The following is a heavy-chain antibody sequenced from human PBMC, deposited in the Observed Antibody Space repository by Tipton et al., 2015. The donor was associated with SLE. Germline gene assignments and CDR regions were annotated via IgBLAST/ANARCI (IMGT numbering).Heavy chain of an antibody. Sequence: SLRLSCAASGFTVRSVYMNWVRQAPGKGLEWVSVINTAGKTNYADSVKGRFTISRDDSKNILYLQMNSLRADDTAVYYCARDPGRYYFDHWGQGTLVTVSS. CDR1: GFTVRSVY. V-gene: IGHV3-53*01. CDR3: ARDPGRYYFDH. J-gene: IGHJ4*02. CDR2: INTAGKT. D-gene: IGHD3-16*01.